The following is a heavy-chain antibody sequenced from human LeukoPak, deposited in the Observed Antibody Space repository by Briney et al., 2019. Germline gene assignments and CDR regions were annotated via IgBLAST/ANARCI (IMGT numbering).Heavy chain of an antibody. Sequence: PSETLSLTCTVSGGSVSSGSFYWTWIRQPAGKGLEWIGRIYTSGSTNYNPSLESRVTISVDTSKNQFSLKLSSVTAADTAVYYCARSYYDFWSGWYFDLWGRGTLVTVSS. J-gene: IGHJ2*01. V-gene: IGHV4-61*02. CDR3: ARSYYDFWSGWYFDL. CDR1: GGSVSSGSFY. CDR2: IYTSGST. D-gene: IGHD3-3*01.